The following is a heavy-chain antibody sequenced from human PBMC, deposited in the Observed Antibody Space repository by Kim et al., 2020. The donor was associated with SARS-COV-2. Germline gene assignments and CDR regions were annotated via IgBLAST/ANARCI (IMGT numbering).Heavy chain of an antibody. Sequence: KGRFTISRENAKNSLYLQMNSLRAGDTAVYYCARGVSSGSSSSAPTWFDPWGQGTLVTVSS. J-gene: IGHJ5*02. D-gene: IGHD6-6*01. V-gene: IGHV3-13*01. CDR3: ARGVSSGSSSSAPTWFDP.